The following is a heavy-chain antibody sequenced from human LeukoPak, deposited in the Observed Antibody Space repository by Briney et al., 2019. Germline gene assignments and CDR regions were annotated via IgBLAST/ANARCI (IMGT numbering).Heavy chain of an antibody. J-gene: IGHJ4*02. Sequence: SVKVSCKASGGTFSSYAISWVRQAPGQGLEWMGRIIPILGIANYAQKFQGRVTITADKSTSTAYMELSSLRSEDTAVYYCARAGAYYYDPNTIDYWGQGTLVTVSS. CDR2: IIPILGIA. V-gene: IGHV1-69*04. CDR1: GGTFSSYA. D-gene: IGHD3-22*01. CDR3: ARAGAYYYDPNTIDY.